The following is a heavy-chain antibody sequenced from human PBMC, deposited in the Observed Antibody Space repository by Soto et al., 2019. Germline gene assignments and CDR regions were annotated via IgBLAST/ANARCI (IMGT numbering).Heavy chain of an antibody. Sequence: QVQLVESGGGVVQPGRSLRLCCAASGFTFSSYGMHWVRQAPGEGLEWVAGIWYDGSNKYYADSVKGRVTISRYNSKNTLCMEMNSLRDEDTAVYYCVRDGGYYGAGSYFDPWGQGSLVTVSS. D-gene: IGHD3-10*01. V-gene: IGHV3-33*01. CDR3: VRDGGYYGAGSYFDP. CDR1: GFTFSSYG. CDR2: IWYDGSNK. J-gene: IGHJ5*02.